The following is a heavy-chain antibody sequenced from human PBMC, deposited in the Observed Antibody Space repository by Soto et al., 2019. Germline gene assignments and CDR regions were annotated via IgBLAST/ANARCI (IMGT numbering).Heavy chain of an antibody. V-gene: IGHV3-53*04. D-gene: IGHD3-10*01. J-gene: IGHJ6*02. Sequence: EVQLVESGGGLVQPGGSLRLSCVASGIPVSSNYMTWVRQAPGKGLEWVSVLHSGGDTYYANSVKGRFTISRHDSTNTLYLQMNSLPPEDTAVYYCARDGPYYYASRMDVWGQGTTGTVSS. CDR3: ARDGPYYYASRMDV. CDR1: GIPVSSNY. CDR2: LHSGGDT.